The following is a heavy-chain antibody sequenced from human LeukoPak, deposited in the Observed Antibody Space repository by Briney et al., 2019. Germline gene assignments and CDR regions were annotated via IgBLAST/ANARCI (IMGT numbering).Heavy chain of an antibody. Sequence: ASVKVSFKASGYTFTGYYMHWVRQAPGQGLEWMGWINPNNRGTNYAQKFQGRVTMTRDTSISTAYMELSRLRSDDTAVYYCAKGASGNTTFPFCYRGQGTLVTGSS. D-gene: IGHD1/OR15-1a*01. CDR1: GYTFTGYY. CDR2: INPNNRGT. V-gene: IGHV1-2*02. CDR3: AKGASGNTTFPFCY. J-gene: IGHJ4*02.